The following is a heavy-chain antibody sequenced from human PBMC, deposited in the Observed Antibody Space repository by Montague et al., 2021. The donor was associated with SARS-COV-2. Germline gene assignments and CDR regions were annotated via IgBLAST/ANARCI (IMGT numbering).Heavy chain of an antibody. V-gene: IGHV4-39*01. Sequence: SETLSLTCTVSGGSISSSSYYWGWIRQPPGKGLEWIGNIYYSGSTXYNPSVKSRVTISVDTSKNQFSLKLSSVTAADTAVYYCARQKMGSVTIFGVVMHDRWLDPWGQGTLVTVSS. CDR3: ARQKMGSVTIFGVVMHDRWLDP. CDR2: IYYSGST. CDR1: GGSISSSSYY. J-gene: IGHJ5*02. D-gene: IGHD3-3*01.